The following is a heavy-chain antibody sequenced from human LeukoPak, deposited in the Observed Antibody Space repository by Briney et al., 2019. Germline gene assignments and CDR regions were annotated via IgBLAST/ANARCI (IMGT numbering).Heavy chain of an antibody. CDR1: GFTSSSYA. D-gene: IGHD1-26*01. V-gene: IGHV3-23*01. J-gene: IGHJ3*02. Sequence: GGSLRLSCAASGFTSSSYAMSWVRQAPGKGLEWVSAISGSGGNTYYADSVKGRFTISRDNSKNTLYLQMNSLRAEDSAAYYCAKLRSGTTGNVEIWGQGTMVTVSS. CDR3: AKLRSGTTGNVEI. CDR2: ISGSGGNT.